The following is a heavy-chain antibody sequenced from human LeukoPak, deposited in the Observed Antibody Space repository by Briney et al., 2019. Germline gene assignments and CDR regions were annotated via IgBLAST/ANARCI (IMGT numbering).Heavy chain of an antibody. Sequence: HPGGSLRLSCAASGFTVSSNYMSWVRQAPGKGLEWVSVIYSGGSTYYADSVKGRFTISRDNSKNTLYLQMNSLRAKDTAIYYCTRDQNFYGSGRGFDPWGQGTLVTVSS. D-gene: IGHD3-10*01. V-gene: IGHV3-53*01. CDR3: TRDQNFYGSGRGFDP. J-gene: IGHJ5*02. CDR1: GFTVSSNY. CDR2: IYSGGST.